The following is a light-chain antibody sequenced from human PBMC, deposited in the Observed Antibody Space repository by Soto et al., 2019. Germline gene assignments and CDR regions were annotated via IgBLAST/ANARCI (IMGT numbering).Light chain of an antibody. CDR3: QQYNNWPPEIN. V-gene: IGKV3-15*01. CDR2: GAS. J-gene: IGKJ5*01. Sequence: EIVMTQTPATLSVSPGARATLSCRASQSVSSNLAWHQQKPGQAPRLLIYGASTRATGIPARFSGSGSGTECTLTISSLESEDFAVYYCQQYNNWPPEINFGQGTRLEIK. CDR1: QSVSSN.